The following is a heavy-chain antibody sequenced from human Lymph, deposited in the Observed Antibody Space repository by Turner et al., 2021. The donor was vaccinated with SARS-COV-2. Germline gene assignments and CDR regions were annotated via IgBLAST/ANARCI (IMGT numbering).Heavy chain of an antibody. V-gene: IGHV3-30*04. CDR2: ISYDGSNK. CDR1: GFTFRSYA. Sequence: VQLVESGGGVVQPGRSLRLPCAASGFTFRSYAMPWVRQAPVKGLEWVALISYDGSNKYYADAVKCRFTISRDNSKNTLYLQMNSLRAEDTAVYYCAREMGAGSDYWGQGTLVTVSS. CDR3: AREMGAGSDY. D-gene: IGHD3-10*01. J-gene: IGHJ4*02.